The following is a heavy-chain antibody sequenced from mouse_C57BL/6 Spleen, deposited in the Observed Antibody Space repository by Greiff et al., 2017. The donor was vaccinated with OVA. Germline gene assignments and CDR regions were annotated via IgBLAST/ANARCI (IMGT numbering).Heavy chain of an antibody. CDR1: GFNIKDDY. Sequence: EVQRVESGAELVRPGASVKLSCTASGFNIKDDYMHWVKQRPEQGLEWIGWIDPENGDTEYASKFQGKATITADTSSNNADLQLSSLTSEDTAVYYCTTGTVVPNFDYWGQGTTLTVSS. J-gene: IGHJ2*01. V-gene: IGHV14-4*01. CDR3: TTGTVVPNFDY. CDR2: IDPENGDT. D-gene: IGHD1-1*01.